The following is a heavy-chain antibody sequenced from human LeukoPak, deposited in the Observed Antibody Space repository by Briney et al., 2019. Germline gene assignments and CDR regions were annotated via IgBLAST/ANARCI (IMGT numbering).Heavy chain of an antibody. Sequence: PGGSLRLSCAASGFTFSRKTMNWVRQAPGKGLEWVSYISSDGGTIYYADSVRGRFTISRDNAKNSLYLQMNSLRAEDTAVYYCARDATTAVVVPAASYYFDYWGQGTLVTVSS. J-gene: IGHJ4*02. CDR1: GFTFSRKT. CDR2: ISSDGGTI. CDR3: ARDATTAVVVPAASYYFDY. D-gene: IGHD2-2*01. V-gene: IGHV3-48*04.